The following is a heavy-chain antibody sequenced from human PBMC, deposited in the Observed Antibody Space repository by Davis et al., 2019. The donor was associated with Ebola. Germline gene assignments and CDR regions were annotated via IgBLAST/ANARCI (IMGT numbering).Heavy chain of an antibody. V-gene: IGHV1-69*13. D-gene: IGHD6-6*01. CDR2: IIPIFDTA. J-gene: IGHJ4*02. Sequence: SVKVSCKASGCTFSSYAISWVRQAPGQGLEWMGGIIPIFDTANYAQKFQGRVTITADESTSTAYMELSSLRSEDTAVYYCASRHLGIAAREVYWGQGTLVTVSS. CDR1: GCTFSSYA. CDR3: ASRHLGIAAREVY.